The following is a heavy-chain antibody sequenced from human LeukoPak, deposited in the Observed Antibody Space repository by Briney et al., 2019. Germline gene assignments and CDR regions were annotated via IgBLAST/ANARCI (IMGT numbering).Heavy chain of an antibody. CDR2: INHSGST. Sequence: PSETLSLTCAVYGGSFSGYYWSWIRQPPGKGLEWIGEINHSGSTNYNPSLKSRVTISVDTSKNQFSLKLSSVTAADTAVYYCARVRHSSSSFDYWGQGTLVTVSS. CDR1: GGSFSGYY. J-gene: IGHJ4*02. D-gene: IGHD6-13*01. CDR3: ARVRHSSSSFDY. V-gene: IGHV4-34*01.